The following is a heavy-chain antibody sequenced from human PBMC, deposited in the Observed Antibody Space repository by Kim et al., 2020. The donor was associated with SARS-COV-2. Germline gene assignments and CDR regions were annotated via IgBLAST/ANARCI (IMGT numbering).Heavy chain of an antibody. CDR3: VRDDGHY. Sequence: GGSLRLSCAASGFTFDKDGMNWVRQAPGKGLEWVSGIRDDGSGICYADSVKGRFTISRDNTKNSLYLQMNSLRADDTAVYYCVRDDGHYCGQGTLVTVSS. D-gene: IGHD4-17*01. CDR2: IRDDGSGI. J-gene: IGHJ4*02. V-gene: IGHV3-7*01. CDR1: GFTFDKDG.